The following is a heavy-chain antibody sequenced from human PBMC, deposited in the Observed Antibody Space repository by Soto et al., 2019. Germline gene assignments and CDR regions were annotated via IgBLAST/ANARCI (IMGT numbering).Heavy chain of an antibody. CDR2: ISYDGSNK. CDR3: AKDRGSGNHYYYGMDV. D-gene: IGHD3-10*01. Sequence: QVPLVESGGGVVQPGRSLRLSCAASGLTFSSYGMHWVRQAPGKGLEWVAVISYDGSNKYYADSVKGRFTISRDNSKNTLYLQMNTLRADDTAVYYCAKDRGSGNHYYYGMDVWGQGTTVTVSS. CDR1: GLTFSSYG. J-gene: IGHJ6*02. V-gene: IGHV3-30*18.